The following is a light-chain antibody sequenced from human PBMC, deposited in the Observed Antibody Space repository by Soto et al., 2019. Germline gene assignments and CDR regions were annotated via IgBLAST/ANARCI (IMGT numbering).Light chain of an antibody. J-gene: IGKJ4*01. CDR1: PSVSSSY. CDR2: DAS. V-gene: IGKV3-20*01. Sequence: VSLSTGERATLSCRASPSVSSSYLAWYQQKPGQAPRLLIYDASSRATGIPDRFSGSGSGTDFTLTISRLEPEDFAVYYCQQYGISPLTFGGGTKV. CDR3: QQYGISPLT.